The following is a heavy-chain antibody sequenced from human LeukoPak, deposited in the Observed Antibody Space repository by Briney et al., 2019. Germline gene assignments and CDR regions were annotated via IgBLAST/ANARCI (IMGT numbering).Heavy chain of an antibody. CDR1: GFTFSSYG. V-gene: IGHV3-30*03. D-gene: IGHD1-14*01. CDR3: ARSRPAGGYYFDY. J-gene: IGHJ4*02. Sequence: GGSLRLSCAASGFTFSSYGMHWVRQAPGKGLEWVAVISYDGSNKYYADSVKGRFTISRDNSKNTLYLQMNSLRPEDTAVFYCARSRPAGGYYFDYWGQGTLVTVSP. CDR2: ISYDGSNK.